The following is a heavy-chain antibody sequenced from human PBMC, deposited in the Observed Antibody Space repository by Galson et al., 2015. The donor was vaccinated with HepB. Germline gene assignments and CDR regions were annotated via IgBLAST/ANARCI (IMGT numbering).Heavy chain of an antibody. Sequence: VKVSCKVSGYTFTDYYIHWVQQAPGKGLKWMGLVDPEEGDTLYAETFQGRVTFTADTSSDTAYMELSSLRSEDTAIYYCSTLGIGGLSPFDFWGQGTLVTVSS. CDR1: GYTFTDYY. CDR3: STLGIGGLSPFDF. V-gene: IGHV1-69-2*01. J-gene: IGHJ4*02. CDR2: VDPEEGDT. D-gene: IGHD3-16*01.